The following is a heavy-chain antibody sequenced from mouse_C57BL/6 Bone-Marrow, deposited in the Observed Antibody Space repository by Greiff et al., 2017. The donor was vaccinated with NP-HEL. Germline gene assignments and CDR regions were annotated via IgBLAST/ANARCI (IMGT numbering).Heavy chain of an antibody. CDR1: GYTFTSYW. D-gene: IGHD1-1*01. Sequence: QVQLQQPGAELVKPGASVKMSCKASGYTFTSYWITWVKQRPGQGLEWIGDIYPGSGSTNYNEKFKSKATLTVDTSSSTAYMQLSSLTSEDSAVYYCASGGYYYGSSYPYYFDYWGQGTTLTVSS. V-gene: IGHV1-55*01. CDR3: ASGGYYYGSSYPYYFDY. J-gene: IGHJ2*01. CDR2: IYPGSGST.